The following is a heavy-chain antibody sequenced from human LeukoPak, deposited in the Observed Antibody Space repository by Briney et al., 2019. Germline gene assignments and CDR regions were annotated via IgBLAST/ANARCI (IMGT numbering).Heavy chain of an antibody. CDR1: GFTFSSYA. D-gene: IGHD2-21*02. CDR3: ARDGDIVVVTAMGF. V-gene: IGHV3-30*04. Sequence: TGRSLRLSCAASGFTFSSYAMHWVRQAPGKGLEWVAGISDNGGRTYYADSVKGRFTISRDNSKNTLYLQMNSLRAEDTAVYYCARDGDIVVVTAMGFWGQGTLVTVSS. J-gene: IGHJ4*02. CDR2: ISDNGGRT.